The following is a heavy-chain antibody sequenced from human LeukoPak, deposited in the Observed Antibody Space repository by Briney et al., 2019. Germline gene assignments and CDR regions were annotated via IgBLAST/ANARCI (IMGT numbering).Heavy chain of an antibody. CDR3: AGDRNSDWYSPLDY. J-gene: IGHJ4*02. D-gene: IGHD6-19*01. CDR2: ITATGDTA. Sequence: GGSLRLSCAASGFTFSDYYMSLIRQAPRKGLEWVGIITATGDTAYYADSVKGRFTISRDNSRNTVYMQMDSLRAEDTAIYYCAGDRNSDWYSPLDYWGQGSQVTVSP. V-gene: IGHV3-23*01. CDR1: GFTFSDYY.